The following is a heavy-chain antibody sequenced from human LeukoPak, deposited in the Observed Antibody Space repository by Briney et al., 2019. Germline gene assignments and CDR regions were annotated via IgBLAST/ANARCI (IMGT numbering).Heavy chain of an antibody. D-gene: IGHD1-26*01. CDR3: AKDKAVSYYLFDY. CDR2: ISGIGSDT. V-gene: IGHV3-23*01. CDR1: GFTFSTYA. J-gene: IGHJ4*02. Sequence: GGSLRLSCAASGFTFSTYAMSWVRQAPGKGLEWVSGISGIGSDTYYADSVKGRFTISRDNSKKLYLQMNSLRAEDTAVYYCAKDKAVSYYLFDYWGQGTLVTVSS.